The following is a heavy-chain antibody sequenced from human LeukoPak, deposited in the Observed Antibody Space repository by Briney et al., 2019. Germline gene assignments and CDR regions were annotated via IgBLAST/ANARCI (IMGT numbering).Heavy chain of an antibody. Sequence: PGRSLRLSCAASGFIFSHYGMHWVRQAPGKGLEWVAVIQNDASTENFADSVKGRFTISRDNSKNTVFLQMNSLRVEDTAVYYCARVHVAVGCYSLWGQGTLVTVSS. D-gene: IGHD2-15*01. J-gene: IGHJ4*02. CDR2: IQNDASTE. CDR1: GFIFSHYG. V-gene: IGHV3-33*05. CDR3: ARVHVAVGCYSL.